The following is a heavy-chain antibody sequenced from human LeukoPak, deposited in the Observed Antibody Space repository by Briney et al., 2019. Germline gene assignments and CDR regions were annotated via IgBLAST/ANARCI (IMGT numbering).Heavy chain of an antibody. D-gene: IGHD3-10*01. CDR2: IFYSGTT. CDR1: GASISSSRYY. J-gene: IGHJ6*02. Sequence: PSETLSLTCTVSGASISSSRYYWGWIRQPPGKGLEWIGSIFYSGTTYYNPSLKSRVSISVDTSKNQFSLKLNSVTAADTAVYYCARASLLWFGESPSPGYYGMDVWGQGTTVTVSS. CDR3: ARASLLWFGESPSPGYYGMDV. V-gene: IGHV4-39*07.